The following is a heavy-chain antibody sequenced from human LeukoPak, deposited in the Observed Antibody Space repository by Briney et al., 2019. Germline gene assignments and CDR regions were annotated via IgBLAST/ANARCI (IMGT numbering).Heavy chain of an antibody. J-gene: IGHJ6*03. V-gene: IGHV3-21*01. D-gene: IGHD6-19*01. CDR3: ARDSSGWFYYMDV. CDR2: ISSSSSYI. CDR1: GFTFSSYS. Sequence: GGSLRLSCAASGFTFSSYSMNWVRQAPGKGLEWASSISSSSSYIYYADSVKGRFTISRDNAKNSLYLQMNSLRAEDTAVYYCARDSSGWFYYMDVWGKGTTVTVSS.